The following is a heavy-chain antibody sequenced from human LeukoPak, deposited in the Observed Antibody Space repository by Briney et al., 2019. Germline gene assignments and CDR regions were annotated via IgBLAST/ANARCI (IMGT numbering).Heavy chain of an antibody. D-gene: IGHD6-6*01. J-gene: IGHJ5*02. Sequence: PSETLSLTCTVSGGSISSSSYYWGWIRQPPGKGLEWIGSIYYSGSTYYNPSLKSRVTISVDTSKNQFSLKLSSVTAADTAVYYCARLKRFGIAARLQDLYNWFGPWGQGTLVTVSS. CDR1: GGSISSSSYY. CDR3: ARLKRFGIAARLQDLYNWFGP. V-gene: IGHV4-39*01. CDR2: IYYSGST.